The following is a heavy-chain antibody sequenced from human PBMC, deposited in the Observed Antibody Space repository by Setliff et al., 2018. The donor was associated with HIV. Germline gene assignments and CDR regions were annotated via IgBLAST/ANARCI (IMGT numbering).Heavy chain of an antibody. CDR3: ARDPPYYDFWSGSHFDY. CDR2: INTNTGNP. CDR1: GYTFTSYS. Sequence: ASVKVSCKASGYTFTSYSINWVRQAPGQGLEWMGWINTNTGNPTYAQDFTGRFVFSLDTSVSTAYLQISSLKAEDTAVYYCARDPPYYDFWSGSHFDYWGQGTLVIVSS. D-gene: IGHD3-3*01. V-gene: IGHV7-4-1*02. J-gene: IGHJ4*02.